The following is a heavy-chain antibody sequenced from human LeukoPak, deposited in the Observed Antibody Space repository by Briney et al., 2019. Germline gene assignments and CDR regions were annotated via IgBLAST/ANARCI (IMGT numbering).Heavy chain of an antibody. CDR1: GGTFSGYY. J-gene: IGHJ6*03. D-gene: IGHD2-15*01. V-gene: IGHV4-34*01. CDR3: ARGRGYCSGGSCYSVFYYYYYMDV. Sequence: PSETLSLTCAVYGGTFSGYYWSWIRPPPGKGLEWIGEINHSGSTNYNQSLKSRVTISVDTSKNQFSLKLSSVTAADTAVYYCARGRGYCSGGSCYSVFYYYYYMDVWGKGTTVTVSS. CDR2: INHSGST.